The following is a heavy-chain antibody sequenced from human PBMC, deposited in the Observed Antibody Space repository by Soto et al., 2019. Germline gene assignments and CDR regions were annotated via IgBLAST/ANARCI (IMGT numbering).Heavy chain of an antibody. CDR3: ARDHLDYDFWSGYNYYYGMDV. J-gene: IGHJ6*02. D-gene: IGHD3-3*01. CDR2: IWYDGSNK. V-gene: IGHV3-33*01. Sequence: QVQLVESGGGVVQPGRSLRLSCAASGFTFSSYGMHWVRQAPGKGLEWVAVIWYDGSNKYYADSVKGRFTISRDNSKNTLYLQMNSLRAEDTAVYYCARDHLDYDFWSGYNYYYGMDVWGQGTTVTVSS. CDR1: GFTFSSYG.